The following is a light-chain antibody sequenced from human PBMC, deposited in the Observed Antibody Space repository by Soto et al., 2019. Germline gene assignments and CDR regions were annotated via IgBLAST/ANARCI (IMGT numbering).Light chain of an antibody. Sequence: DIQMTQSPSTLSASVGDRVTITCRASQSISSWLAWYQQKPGKAPKLLIYKASTLESGVPSRFSGSGSGTEFTLTISSLQPDDFATYYCQQYNGYSGTFGGGTKVEIK. J-gene: IGKJ4*01. CDR2: KAS. CDR3: QQYNGYSGT. V-gene: IGKV1-5*03. CDR1: QSISSW.